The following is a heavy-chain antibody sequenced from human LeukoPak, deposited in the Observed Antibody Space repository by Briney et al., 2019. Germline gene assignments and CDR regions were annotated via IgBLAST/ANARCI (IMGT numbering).Heavy chain of an antibody. J-gene: IGHJ6*02. CDR3: ARVPGYSYGYGMDV. Sequence: ASVKVSCKVSGYTLTELSMHWVRQAPGQGLEWMGIINPSGGSTSYAQKFQGRVTMTRDTSTSTVYMELSSLRSEDTAVYYCARVPGYSYGYGMDVWGQGTTVTVSS. D-gene: IGHD5-18*01. CDR1: GYTLTELS. CDR2: INPSGGST. V-gene: IGHV1-46*01.